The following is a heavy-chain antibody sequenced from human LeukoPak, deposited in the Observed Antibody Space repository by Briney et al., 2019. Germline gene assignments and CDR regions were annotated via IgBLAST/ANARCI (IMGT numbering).Heavy chain of an antibody. D-gene: IGHD6-13*01. CDR3: AKAEIYSSTWLFDY. CDR1: GFTFSSYG. CDR2: ISYDGSNK. Sequence: GRSLRLSCAASGFTFSSYGMHWVRQAPGKGLDWVAVISYDGSNKYYADSVKGRFTISRDNSKNTLYLQMSSLRADDTAVYHCAKAEIYSSTWLFDYWGQGALVTVSS. V-gene: IGHV3-30*18. J-gene: IGHJ4*02.